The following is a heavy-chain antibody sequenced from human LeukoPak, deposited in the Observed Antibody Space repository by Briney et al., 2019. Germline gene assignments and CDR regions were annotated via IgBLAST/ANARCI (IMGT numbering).Heavy chain of an antibody. CDR3: ARVVFLYSSGSHIFDAFDI. CDR1: GFPFSSYW. CDR2: INSDGSST. J-gene: IGHJ3*02. Sequence: GGSLRLSCAASGFPFSSYWMHWVRQAPGKGLVWVSRINSDGSSTSYADSVKGRFTISRDNAKHTLYLQMNSLRAEDTAVYYCARVVFLYSSGSHIFDAFDIWGQGTMGAVSS. D-gene: IGHD6-19*01. V-gene: IGHV3-74*01.